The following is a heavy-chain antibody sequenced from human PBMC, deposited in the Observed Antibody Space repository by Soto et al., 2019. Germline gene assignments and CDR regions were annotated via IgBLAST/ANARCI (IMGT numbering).Heavy chain of an antibody. CDR1: GGSFSGYY. CDR2: INHSGST. Sequence: QVQLQQWGAGLLKPSETLSLTCAVYGGSFSGYYWSWIRQPPGKGLEWIGEINHSGSTNYNPSLKSRVTISVDTSKNQFSLKLSAVTAADAAVYYCARGRRIVVVPAANWGLWYFDLWGRGTLVTVSS. D-gene: IGHD2-2*01. V-gene: IGHV4-34*01. J-gene: IGHJ2*01. CDR3: ARGRRIVVVPAANWGLWYFDL.